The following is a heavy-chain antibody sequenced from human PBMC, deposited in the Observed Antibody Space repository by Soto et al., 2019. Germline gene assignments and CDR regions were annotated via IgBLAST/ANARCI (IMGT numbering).Heavy chain of an antibody. CDR3: ARGGAVGSYFDY. V-gene: IGHV3-30*04. J-gene: IGHJ4*02. CDR1: GFTFSSYA. D-gene: IGHD6-19*01. Sequence: GGSLRLSCAASGFTFSSYAMHWVRQAPGKGLEWVAVISYDGSNKYYADSVKGRFTISRDNSKNTLYLQMNSLRAEDTAVYYGARGGAVGSYFDYWGQGTLVTVSS. CDR2: ISYDGSNK.